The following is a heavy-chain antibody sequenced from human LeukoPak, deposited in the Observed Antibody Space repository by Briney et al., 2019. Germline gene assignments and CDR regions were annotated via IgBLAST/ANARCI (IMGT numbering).Heavy chain of an antibody. V-gene: IGHV4-59*01. CDR3: ARMYSGASYYFDF. CDR1: GVSISDYH. CDR2: FSYSGST. Sequence: SETLSLTCSVSGVSISDYHWIWIRQPPAKGLEWMGYFSYSGSTRYNPSLKSRVTMSVDTSKNQFSLRLNSVAAAYTAVYYCARMYSGASYYFDFWGQGTLVTVSS. D-gene: IGHD1-26*01. J-gene: IGHJ4*02.